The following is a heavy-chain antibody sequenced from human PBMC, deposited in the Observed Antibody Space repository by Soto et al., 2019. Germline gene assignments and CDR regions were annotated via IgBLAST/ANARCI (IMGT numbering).Heavy chain of an antibody. CDR3: ARYTSAWYIDS. Sequence: QVELQQSGPGLVKPSQTLSLTCDISGDSVSSNSSAWNWIRQSPSRCLEWLGRTYFRSKWHSDYAVSVRGRIIINPDTAKNQCSLQLNSVTPEDTAVYYCARYTSAWYIDSWGPGTLVPVSS. V-gene: IGHV6-1*01. D-gene: IGHD6-19*01. CDR1: GDSVSSNSSA. J-gene: IGHJ4*02. CDR2: TYFRSKWHS.